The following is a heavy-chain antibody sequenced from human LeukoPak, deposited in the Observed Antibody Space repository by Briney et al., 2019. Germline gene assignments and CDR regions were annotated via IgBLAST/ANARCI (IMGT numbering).Heavy chain of an antibody. CDR1: EYTFTGYY. CDR3: ARGVVPAALEDYYYYYMDV. V-gene: IGHV1-2*02. Sequence: ASVKVSCKASEYTFTGYYMHWVRQAPGQGLEWMGWINPNSGGTNYAQKFQGRVTMTRDTSISTAYMELSRLRSDDTAVYYCARGVVPAALEDYYYYYMDVWGKGTTVTVSS. CDR2: INPNSGGT. D-gene: IGHD2-2*01. J-gene: IGHJ6*03.